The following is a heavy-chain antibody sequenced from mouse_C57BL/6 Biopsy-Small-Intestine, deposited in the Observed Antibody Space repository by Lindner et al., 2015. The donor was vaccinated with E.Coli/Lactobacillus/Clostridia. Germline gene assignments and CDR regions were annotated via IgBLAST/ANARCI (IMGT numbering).Heavy chain of an antibody. J-gene: IGHJ3*01. CDR1: GYSFTGYN. CDR3: ARRGELAWFAY. Sequence: VQLQESGAELVKPGASVKISCKASGYSFTGYNMNWVKQSHGKSLEWIGNINPYYGNTSYNQKFKGKATLTVDKSSSTAYMQFNSLTSEDSAVYYCARRGELAWFAYWGQGTLVTVSA. CDR2: INPYYGNT. V-gene: IGHV1-39*01.